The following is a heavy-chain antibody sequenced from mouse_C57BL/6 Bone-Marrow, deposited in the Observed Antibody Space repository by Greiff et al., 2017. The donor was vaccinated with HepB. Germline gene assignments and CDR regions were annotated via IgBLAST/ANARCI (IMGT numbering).Heavy chain of an antibody. CDR2: IYPGGGYT. Sequence: VKLQESGAELVRPGTSVKMSCKASGYTFTNYWIGWAKQRPGHGLEWIGDIYPGGGYTNYNEKFKGKATLTADKSSSTAYMQFSSLTSEDSAIYYCARSLYYGSSFPFDYWGQGTTLTVSS. V-gene: IGHV1-63*01. CDR1: GYTFTNYW. D-gene: IGHD1-1*01. CDR3: ARSLYYGSSFPFDY. J-gene: IGHJ2*01.